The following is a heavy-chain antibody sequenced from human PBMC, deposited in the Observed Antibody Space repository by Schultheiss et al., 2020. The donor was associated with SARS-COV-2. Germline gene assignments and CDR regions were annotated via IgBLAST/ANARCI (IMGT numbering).Heavy chain of an antibody. D-gene: IGHD3-9*01. CDR3: ARDPLYYDILTGYYTGPYGMDV. V-gene: IGHV4-4*07. CDR2: IYTSGST. Sequence: SETLSLTCTVSGGSISSYYWSWIRQPAGKGLEWIGRIYTSGSTNYNPSLKSRVTMSVDTSKNQFSLKLSSVTAADTAVYYCARDPLYYDILTGYYTGPYGMDVWGQGTTVTVSS. J-gene: IGHJ6*02. CDR1: GGSISSYY.